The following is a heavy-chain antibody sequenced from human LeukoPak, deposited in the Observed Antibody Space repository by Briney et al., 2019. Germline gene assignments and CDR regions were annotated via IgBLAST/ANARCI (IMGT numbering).Heavy chain of an antibody. J-gene: IGHJ4*02. CDR2: IIPIFGTA. Sequence: ASVKVSCKASGGTFSSYAISWVRQAPGRGLEWMGRIIPIFGTANYAQKFQGRVTITTDESTSTAYMELSSLRSEDTAVYYCASTNYDILTGYLIYYFDYWGQGTLVTVSS. CDR1: GGTFSSYA. D-gene: IGHD3-9*01. V-gene: IGHV1-69*05. CDR3: ASTNYDILTGYLIYYFDY.